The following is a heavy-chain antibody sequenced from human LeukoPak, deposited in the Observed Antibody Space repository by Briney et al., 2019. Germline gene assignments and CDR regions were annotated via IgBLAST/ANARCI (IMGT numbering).Heavy chain of an antibody. D-gene: IGHD2-15*01. CDR1: GFTFSNAW. CDR2: IKSKTDGGTT. V-gene: IGHV3-15*01. Sequence: GGSLRLSCAASGFTFSNAWMSWVRQAPGKGLEWVGRIKSKTDGGTTDYAAPVKGRFTISRDDSKNTLYLQMNSLKTEDTAVYYCTTKAKDIVAVVAGARIPLMDVWGKGTTVTISS. J-gene: IGHJ6*03. CDR3: TTKAKDIVAVVAGARIPLMDV.